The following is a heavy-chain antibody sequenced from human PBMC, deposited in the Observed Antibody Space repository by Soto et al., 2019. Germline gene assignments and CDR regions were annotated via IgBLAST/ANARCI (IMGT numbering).Heavy chain of an antibody. CDR1: GFTFSSYG. J-gene: IGHJ6*02. V-gene: IGHV3-33*01. CDR2: IWYDGSNK. D-gene: IGHD2-15*01. CDR3: ASGMVVAATHYYYGMDV. Sequence: GGSLRLSCAASGFTFSSYGMHWVRQAPGKGLEWVAVIWYDGSNKYYADSVKGRSTISRDNSKNTLYLQMNSLRAEDTAVYYCASGMVVAATHYYYGMDVWGQGTTVTVSS.